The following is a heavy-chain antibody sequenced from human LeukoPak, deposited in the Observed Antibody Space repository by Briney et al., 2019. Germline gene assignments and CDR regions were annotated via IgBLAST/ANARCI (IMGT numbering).Heavy chain of an antibody. Sequence: SVKVSCKASGYAFTSYDINWVRQATGQGLEWMGGIIPIFGTANYAQKFQGRVTITADESTSTAYMELSSLRSEDTAVYYCARAEVVPAVRYYYYYMDVWGKGTTVTVSS. D-gene: IGHD2-2*01. CDR2: IIPIFGTA. CDR1: GYAFTSYD. J-gene: IGHJ6*03. CDR3: ARAEVVPAVRYYYYYMDV. V-gene: IGHV1-69*13.